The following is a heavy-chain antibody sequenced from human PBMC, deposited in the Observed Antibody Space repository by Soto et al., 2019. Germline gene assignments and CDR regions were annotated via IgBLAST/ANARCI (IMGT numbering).Heavy chain of an antibody. CDR3: AKNPAGTVVNTKYFEY. D-gene: IGHD2-21*01. V-gene: IGHV3-11*01. J-gene: IGHJ1*01. CDR2: IRNVPTTT. Sequence: QVQLVESGGGLVKPGGSLRLSCAASGFAVSDFYMSWVCQAPGKGLEWISYIRNVPTTTYYADSVKGRFTISRDSANKSVYLQMNSLRAEDTAVYYCAKNPAGTVVNTKYFEYWGQGTLVTVSS. CDR1: GFAVSDFY.